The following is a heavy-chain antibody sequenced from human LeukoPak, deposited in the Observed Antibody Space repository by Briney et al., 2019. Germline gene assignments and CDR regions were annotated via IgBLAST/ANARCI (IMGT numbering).Heavy chain of an antibody. CDR3: ARGRNAGGLAY. D-gene: IGHD5-24*01. J-gene: IGHJ4*02. CDR2: ISKNSGSI. Sequence: GGSLRLSCVASGLTFSDYSMDWVRQAPGAGLEWISYISKNSGSIDYADSVRGRFTVSRDNAKNSLHLQMNSLRVEDTAIYYCARGRNAGGLAYWGQGVLVTVSS. V-gene: IGHV3-48*04. CDR1: GLTFSDYS.